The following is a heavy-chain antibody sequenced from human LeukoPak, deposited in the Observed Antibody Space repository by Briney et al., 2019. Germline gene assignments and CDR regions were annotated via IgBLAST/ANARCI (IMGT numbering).Heavy chain of an antibody. CDR2: IYYSGST. D-gene: IGHD7-27*01. J-gene: IGHJ4*02. Sequence: SQTLSLTCAVSGGSISSGGYSWSWIRQPPGKGLEWIGSIYYSGSTYYNPSLKSRVTISEDTSKNQFSLKLNSVTAADTAVYYCARRLRLTAPDYWGQGTLVTVSS. CDR3: ARRLRLTAPDY. V-gene: IGHV4-30-2*03. CDR1: GGSISSGGYS.